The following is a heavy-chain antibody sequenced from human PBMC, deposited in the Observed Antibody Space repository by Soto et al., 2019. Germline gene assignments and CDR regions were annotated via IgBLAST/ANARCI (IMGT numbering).Heavy chain of an antibody. D-gene: IGHD2-15*01. CDR2: ISGSGGST. CDR1: GFTFSSYA. CDR3: ANPWVVAASFDY. Sequence: GGSLRLSCAASGFTFSSYAMGWVRQAPGKGLEWVSAISGSGGSTYYADSVKGRFTISRDNSKNTLYLQMNSLRAEDTAVYYCANPWVVAASFDYWGQGTLVTVSS. V-gene: IGHV3-23*01. J-gene: IGHJ4*02.